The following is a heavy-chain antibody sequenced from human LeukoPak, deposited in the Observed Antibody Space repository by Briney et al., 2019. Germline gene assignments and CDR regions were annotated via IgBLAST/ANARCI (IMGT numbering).Heavy chain of an antibody. Sequence: SETLSLTCTVSGGSISSYYWSWIRQPPGKGLEWIGYIYYSGSTNYNPSLKSRVTISVDTSKNQFSLKLSSATAADTAVYYCARDRRTPHAFDIWGQGTMVTVSS. V-gene: IGHV4-59*01. CDR1: GGSISSYY. CDR2: IYYSGST. D-gene: IGHD2-2*01. CDR3: ARDRRTPHAFDI. J-gene: IGHJ3*02.